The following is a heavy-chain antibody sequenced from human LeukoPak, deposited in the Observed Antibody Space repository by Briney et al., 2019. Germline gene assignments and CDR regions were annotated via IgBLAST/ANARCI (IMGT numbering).Heavy chain of an antibody. D-gene: IGHD3-10*01. CDR3: AKDAKSVSGSYFDY. CDR1: GFTVSSNY. Sequence: GGSLRLSCAASGFTVSSNYMSWVRQAPGKGLEWLSVIYSGGSTYYADSVKGRFTISRDNSKNTLYLQMNSLRAEDTAVYYCAKDAKSVSGSYFDYWGQGTLVTVSS. V-gene: IGHV3-53*01. J-gene: IGHJ4*02. CDR2: IYSGGST.